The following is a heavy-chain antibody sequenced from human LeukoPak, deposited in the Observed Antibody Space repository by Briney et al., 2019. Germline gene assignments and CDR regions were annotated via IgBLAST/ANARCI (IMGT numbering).Heavy chain of an antibody. CDR2: IIPIFGTA. D-gene: IGHD3-22*01. CDR1: GGTFSSYA. J-gene: IGHJ3*02. CDR3: ASTPQYYYGSRMDAFDI. Sequence: ASVKVSCKASGGTFSSYAISWVRQAPGQGLEWMGGIIPIFGTANYAQKFQGRVTITADESTSTAYMELSSLRSEDTAVYYCASTPQYYYGSRMDAFDIWGQGTMVTVSS. V-gene: IGHV1-69*13.